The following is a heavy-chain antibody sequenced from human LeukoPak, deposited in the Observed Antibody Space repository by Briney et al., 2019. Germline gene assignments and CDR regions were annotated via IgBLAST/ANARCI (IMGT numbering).Heavy chain of an antibody. CDR2: ISAYNGNT. V-gene: IGHV1-18*01. Sequence: ASVKVSCKASGYTFTNYGISWVRQAPGQGLEWMGWISAYNGNTNYAQKLQGRVTMTTDTSTSTAYMELRSLRSDDTAVYYCASRYSGSYPDAFDIWGQGTMVTVSS. CDR3: ASRYSGSYPDAFDI. D-gene: IGHD1-26*01. CDR1: GYTFTNYG. J-gene: IGHJ3*02.